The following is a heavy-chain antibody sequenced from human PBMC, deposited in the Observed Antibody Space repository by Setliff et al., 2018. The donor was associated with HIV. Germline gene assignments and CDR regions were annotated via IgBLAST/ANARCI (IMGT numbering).Heavy chain of an antibody. CDR3: AKDLYYYDDSGYYDAFDI. Sequence: GGSLRLSCAASGFTFSRYWMSWVRQAPGKGLEWVANIKQDGSEKYYVDSVKGRFTISRDNAKNSLYLQMNSLRAEDTAVYYCAKDLYYYDDSGYYDAFDIWGQGTMVTVSS. CDR1: GFTFSRYW. J-gene: IGHJ3*02. D-gene: IGHD3-22*01. V-gene: IGHV3-7*03. CDR2: IKQDGSEK.